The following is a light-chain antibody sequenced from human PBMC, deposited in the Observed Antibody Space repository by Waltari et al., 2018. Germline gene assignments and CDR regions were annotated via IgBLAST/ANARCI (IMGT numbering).Light chain of an antibody. CDR3: SSYTGSTNNLYV. CDR1: SSDVGASHY. Sequence: QSALTQPPSASGSPGQSVAISCTGTSSDVGASHYVSWYQQHPGKAPKLIIYDVTKRPSGVPDRFSGSKSGNTASLTVSGLQADDEADYHCSSYTGSTNNLYVFGTGTKVTVL. J-gene: IGLJ1*01. CDR2: DVT. V-gene: IGLV2-8*01.